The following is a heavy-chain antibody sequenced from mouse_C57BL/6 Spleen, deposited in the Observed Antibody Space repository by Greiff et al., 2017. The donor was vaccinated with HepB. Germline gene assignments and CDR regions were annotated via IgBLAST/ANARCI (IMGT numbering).Heavy chain of an antibody. D-gene: IGHD1-1*01. J-gene: IGHJ2*01. CDR2: IHPNSGST. V-gene: IGHV1-64*01. CDR1: GYTFTSYW. CDR3: ARGGFDYYGSSYGY. Sequence: VQLQQPGAELVKPGASVKLSCKASGYTFTSYWMHWVKQRPGQGLEWIGMIHPNSGSTNYNEKFKSNATLTVDKSSSTAYMQLSSLTSEDSAVYYCARGGFDYYGSSYGYWGQGTTLTVSS.